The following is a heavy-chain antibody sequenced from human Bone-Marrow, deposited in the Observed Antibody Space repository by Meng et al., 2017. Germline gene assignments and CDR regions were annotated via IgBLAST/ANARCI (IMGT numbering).Heavy chain of an antibody. CDR2: ISYSGST. D-gene: IGHD6-6*01. J-gene: IGHJ4*02. CDR1: SGSINSYF. V-gene: IGHV4-59*01. Sequence: QVQRPESGPGLLKPSETLSLTCTVSSGSINSYFWSWIRQPPGKGPEWIGYISYSGSTNYNPSLKSRVTISVDTSKNQFSLKLSSVTAADTAVYYCARAIATRPDVFDYWGQGTLVTVSS. CDR3: ARAIATRPDVFDY.